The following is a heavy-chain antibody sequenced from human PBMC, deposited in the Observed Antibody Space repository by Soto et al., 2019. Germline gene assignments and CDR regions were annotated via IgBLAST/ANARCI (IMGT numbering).Heavy chain of an antibody. V-gene: IGHV6-1*01. J-gene: IGHJ3*02. D-gene: IGHD7-27*01. CDR3: ARGWSELGNDAFDI. Sequence: SQTLSLTYAISGDSVSINSAAGNWIRQSPSRGLEWLGRTYYRSKWYNDYAVSVKSRITINPDTSKNQFSLQLISVTPEDASGYYCARGWSELGNDAFDIWGQGTMVTVSS. CDR1: GDSVSINSAA. CDR2: TYYRSKWYN.